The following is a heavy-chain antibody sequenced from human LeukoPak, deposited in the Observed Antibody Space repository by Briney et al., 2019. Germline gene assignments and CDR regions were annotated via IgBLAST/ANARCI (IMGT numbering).Heavy chain of an antibody. J-gene: IGHJ3*01. CDR3: ARSRSSSWFDAFDV. CDR1: EYTFTNYY. D-gene: IGHD6-13*01. V-gene: IGHV1-2*02. CDR2: VNPNSGGT. Sequence: GASVKVSCKAPEYTFTNYYIHWVQQAPGQGLEWMGWVNPNSGGTNYAQNFQGRVTMTRDASISTAYMELYRLTSDDTAVYYCARSRSSSWFDAFDVWGQGTIVTVSS.